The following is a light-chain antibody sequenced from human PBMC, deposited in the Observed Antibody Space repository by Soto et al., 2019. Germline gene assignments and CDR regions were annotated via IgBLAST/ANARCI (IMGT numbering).Light chain of an antibody. CDR3: QQYNNSPEYT. CDR1: QSVSSSY. V-gene: IGKV3-20*01. J-gene: IGKJ2*01. Sequence: EIVLTQSPGTLSLSPGERATLSCRASQSVSSSYLAWYQQKPGQAPRLLIYGASNRATGIPDRFSGSGSGTDFTLTICRLEPEDFAVYFCQQYNNSPEYTFGQGTKQEIK. CDR2: GAS.